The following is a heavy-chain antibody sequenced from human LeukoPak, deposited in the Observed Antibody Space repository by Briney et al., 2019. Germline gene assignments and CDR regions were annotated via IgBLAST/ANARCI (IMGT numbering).Heavy chain of an antibody. J-gene: IGHJ6*03. V-gene: IGHV4-59*01. CDR1: GGSISGYH. CDR3: ARVPRAYYYYYYMDV. CDR2: IYYSGSS. Sequence: SETLSLTCNVSGGSISGYHWSWIRQPPGKGLEWLAYIYYSGSSNYNPALKSLVTISADTSKNQFSLKLSSVTAADTAVYYCARVPRAYYYYYYMDVWGKGTTVTVSS.